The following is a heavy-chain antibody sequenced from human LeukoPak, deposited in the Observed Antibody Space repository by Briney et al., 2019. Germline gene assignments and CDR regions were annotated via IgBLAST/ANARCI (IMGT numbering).Heavy chain of an antibody. Sequence: GGSLRLSCAASGFTFSNEMNWVRQAPGKGLERVSYISSSGSTIYYADSVKGRFTISTDNANNSLYLQMNSLRAEDTAVYYCAEVGITMIGGVWGKGTTVTISS. CDR1: GFTFSNE. V-gene: IGHV3-48*03. D-gene: IGHD3-10*02. CDR2: ISSSGSTI. CDR3: AEVGITMIGGV. J-gene: IGHJ6*04.